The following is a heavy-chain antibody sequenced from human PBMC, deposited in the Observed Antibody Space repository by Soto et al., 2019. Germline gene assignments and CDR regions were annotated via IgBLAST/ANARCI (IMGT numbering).Heavy chain of an antibody. CDR2: ISYDGSNQ. V-gene: IGHV3-30*18. J-gene: IGHJ4*02. Sequence: GGSLRLSCAASGFTFSIYGMHWVRQAPDKGLEWVALISYDGSNQYYVDSVKGRFTISRDNSKNTLFLQMNSLRADDTAVYYCAKDRGSGKGSFDYWGQGTLVTVSS. D-gene: IGHD3-10*01. CDR3: AKDRGSGKGSFDY. CDR1: GFTFSIYG.